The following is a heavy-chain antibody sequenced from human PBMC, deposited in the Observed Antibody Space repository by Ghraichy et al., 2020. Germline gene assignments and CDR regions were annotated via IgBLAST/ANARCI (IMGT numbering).Heavy chain of an antibody. CDR1: GGSFSGYY. CDR3: ARGPGRGGWTIFGVVRPYGMDV. Sequence: SETLSLTCAVYGGSFSGYYWSWIRQPPGKGLEWIGEINHSGSTNYNPSLKSRVTISVDTSKNQFSLKLSSVTAADTAVYYCARGPGRGGWTIFGVVRPYGMDVWGQGTTVTVSS. J-gene: IGHJ6*02. V-gene: IGHV4-34*01. CDR2: INHSGST. D-gene: IGHD3-3*01.